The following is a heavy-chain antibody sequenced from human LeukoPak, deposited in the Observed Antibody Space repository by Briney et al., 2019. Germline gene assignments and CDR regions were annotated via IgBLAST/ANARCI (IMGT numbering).Heavy chain of an antibody. J-gene: IGHJ4*02. CDR3: ARHRRGYSYGVVLNYFDY. V-gene: IGHV4-39*01. Sequence: QPSETLSLTCTVSGGSISSSSYYWGWIRQPPGKGLEWIGSIYYSGSTYYNPSLKSRVTISVDTSKNQFSLKLSSVTAADTAVYYCARHRRGYSYGVVLNYFDYWGQGTLVTVSS. CDR1: GGSISSSSYY. D-gene: IGHD5-18*01. CDR2: IYYSGST.